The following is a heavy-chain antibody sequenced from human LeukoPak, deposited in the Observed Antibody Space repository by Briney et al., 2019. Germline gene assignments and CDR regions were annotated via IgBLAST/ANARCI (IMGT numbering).Heavy chain of an antibody. J-gene: IGHJ4*02. Sequence: SETLSLTCTVSGGSISSGGYYWSWIRQPPGKGLEWIGYIYHSGSTYYNPSLKSRVTISVDRSKNQFSLKLSSVTAADTAVYYCARFLRYSPFDYWGQGTLVTVSS. CDR2: IYHSGST. CDR1: GGSISSGGYY. V-gene: IGHV4-30-2*01. CDR3: ARFLRYSPFDY. D-gene: IGHD6-13*01.